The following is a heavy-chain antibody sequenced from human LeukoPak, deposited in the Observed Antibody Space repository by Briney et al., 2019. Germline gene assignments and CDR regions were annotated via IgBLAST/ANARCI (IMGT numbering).Heavy chain of an antibody. CDR3: ARGYSGSLDPFDF. V-gene: IGHV4-59*08. Sequence: SETLSRTCNVSGGSISSYFWNWIRQPPGKGLEWIGYIYYSGSTNYNPSLESRVTISIDTSKNQFSLNLNSVTAADTAVYYCARGYSGSLDPFDFWGQGTLVTVSS. J-gene: IGHJ4*02. CDR1: GGSISSYF. D-gene: IGHD6-13*01. CDR2: IYYSGST.